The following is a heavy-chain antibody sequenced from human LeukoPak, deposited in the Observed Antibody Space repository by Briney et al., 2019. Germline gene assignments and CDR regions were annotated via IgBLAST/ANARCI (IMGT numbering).Heavy chain of an antibody. J-gene: IGHJ6*03. CDR2: IYYSGST. CDR3: ARTKRYYYYYMDV. Sequence: SETLSLTCTVSGGSISSSSCYWGWIRQPPGKGLEWIGSIYYSGSTYYNPSLKSRVTISVDTSKNQFSLKLSSVTAADTAVYYCARTKRYYYYYMDVWGKGTTVTVSS. CDR1: GGSISSSSCY. D-gene: IGHD2-8*01. V-gene: IGHV4-39*07.